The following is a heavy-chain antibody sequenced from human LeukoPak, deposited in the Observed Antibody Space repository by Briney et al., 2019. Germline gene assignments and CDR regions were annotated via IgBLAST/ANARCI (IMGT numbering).Heavy chain of an antibody. Sequence: SQTLSLTCAISGDSVSSNSAAWNWIRQSPSRGLEWLGRTYYRSKWYNDYAVSVKSRITINPDTSKNQFSLQLNSVTPEDTAVYYCARGVNERLLWFGELLSYYYGMDVWGQGTTVTVSS. CDR2: TYYRSKWYN. V-gene: IGHV6-1*01. CDR3: ARGVNERLLWFGELLSYYYGMDV. CDR1: GDSVSSNSAA. J-gene: IGHJ6*02. D-gene: IGHD3-10*01.